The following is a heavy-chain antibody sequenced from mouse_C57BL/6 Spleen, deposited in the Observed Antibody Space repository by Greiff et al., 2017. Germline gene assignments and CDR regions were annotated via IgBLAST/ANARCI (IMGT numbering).Heavy chain of an antibody. J-gene: IGHJ2*01. CDR2: IYPGDGDT. Sequence: QVQLQQSGPELVKPGASVKISCKASGYAFSSSWMNWVKQRPGKGLEWIGRIYPGDGDTNYNGKFKGKATLTADKSSSTAYMQLSSLTSEDSAVYFCARQGGLAGTPGYCDYWGQGTTLTVSS. D-gene: IGHD4-1*01. V-gene: IGHV1-82*01. CDR1: GYAFSSSW. CDR3: ARQGGLAGTPGYCDY.